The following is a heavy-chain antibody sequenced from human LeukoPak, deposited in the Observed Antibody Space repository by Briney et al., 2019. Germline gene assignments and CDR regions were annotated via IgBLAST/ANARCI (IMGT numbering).Heavy chain of an antibody. CDR2: IIPIFGTA. D-gene: IGHD3-3*01. CDR3: ARDQAGVLRFLEWLLYH. Sequence: ASVKVSCKASGGTFSSYAISWVRQAPGQGLEWMGGIIPIFGTANYAQKFQGRVTITADESTSTAYMELSSLRSEDTAVYYCARDQAGVLRFLEWLLYHWGQGTLVTVSS. CDR1: GGTFSSYA. V-gene: IGHV1-69*13. J-gene: IGHJ5*02.